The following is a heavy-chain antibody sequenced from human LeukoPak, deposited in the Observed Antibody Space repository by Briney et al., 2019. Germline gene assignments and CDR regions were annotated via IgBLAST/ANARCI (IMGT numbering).Heavy chain of an antibody. J-gene: IGHJ4*02. Sequence: GGSLTLSCAASGFTVSSNYMSWVRQAPGKGLEWVSVIYSGGSTYYADSVKGRFTISRDNSKNTLYLQMNSLRAEDTAVYYCTGEYYYDSSGYQPLDYWGQGTLVTVSS. CDR2: IYSGGST. CDR1: GFTVSSNY. D-gene: IGHD3-22*01. V-gene: IGHV3-66*02. CDR3: TGEYYYDSSGYQPLDY.